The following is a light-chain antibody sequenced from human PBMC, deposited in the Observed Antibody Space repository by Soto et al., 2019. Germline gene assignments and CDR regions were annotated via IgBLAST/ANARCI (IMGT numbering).Light chain of an antibody. CDR1: QSVSSYY. CDR2: GAS. CDR3: KQYSSSPAT. V-gene: IGKV3-20*01. J-gene: IGKJ1*01. Sequence: EIVLTQSPGTLSLSPGERATLSCRASQSVSSYYLAWYRQKPGQAPGLLIYGASKRATGTQDRFSGSGSGTDFTLTIKRLEPEDFAVYYCKQYSSSPATFGQGTKVDIK.